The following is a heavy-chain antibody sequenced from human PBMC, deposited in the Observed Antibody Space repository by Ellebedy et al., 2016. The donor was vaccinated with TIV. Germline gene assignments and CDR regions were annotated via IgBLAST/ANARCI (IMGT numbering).Heavy chain of an antibody. J-gene: IGHJ3*02. CDR3: ASGITMIVVESAFDI. Sequence: MPSETLSLTCTVSGGSLTNHFWSWIRQPPGMGLEWIASIYYTGTTNYNPSLKSRVTISVDPSKNQFSLKLRSVTAADTAVYYCASGITMIVVESAFDIWGQGTMVTVSS. CDR2: IYYTGTT. CDR1: GGSLTNHF. D-gene: IGHD3-22*01. V-gene: IGHV4-59*08.